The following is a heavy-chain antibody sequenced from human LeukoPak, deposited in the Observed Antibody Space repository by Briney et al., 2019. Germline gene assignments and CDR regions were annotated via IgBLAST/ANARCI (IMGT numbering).Heavy chain of an antibody. CDR1: GYTFTSYD. V-gene: IGHV1-8*02. J-gene: IGHJ4*02. D-gene: IGHD4-17*01. Sequence: ASVKVSCKASGYTFTSYDINWVRQATGQGPVWMGWMNPISGNTGYAPKFQGRVTMTRNTSINTAYMELSRLRSEDTAVYYCAKGLSPTVVDYWGQGALVTVSS. CDR3: AKGLSPTVVDY. CDR2: MNPISGNT.